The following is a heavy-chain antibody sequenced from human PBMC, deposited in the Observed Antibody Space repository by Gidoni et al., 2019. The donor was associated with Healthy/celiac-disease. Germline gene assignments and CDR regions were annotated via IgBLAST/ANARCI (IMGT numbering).Heavy chain of an antibody. Sequence: EVQLLESGGGLVQPGGSLRLSCAASGFTFNIDAMTWVRQAPGKGLEWVSGISGSGASTYYADSVKGRFTISRDNSKNTLYLKMNSLRAEDTAIYYCAKDGPAGYNWFDPWGQGTLVTVSS. J-gene: IGHJ5*02. CDR3: AKDGPAGYNWFDP. CDR2: ISGSGAST. D-gene: IGHD2-2*01. V-gene: IGHV3-23*01. CDR1: GFTFNIDA.